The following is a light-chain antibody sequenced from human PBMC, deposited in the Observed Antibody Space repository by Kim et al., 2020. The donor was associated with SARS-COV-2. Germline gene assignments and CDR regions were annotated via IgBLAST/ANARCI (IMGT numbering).Light chain of an antibody. Sequence: VALGQTVSITCEEDSLGSYFATWYQDKTGHAPILVIYWKNNRPSGIPDQFSGYSAGNTAPLTITATQAGDEAVYYCNARDSNDNVVFGGGTKLTVL. CDR3: NARDSNDNVV. CDR2: WKN. CDR1: SLGSYF. V-gene: IGLV3-19*01. J-gene: IGLJ2*01.